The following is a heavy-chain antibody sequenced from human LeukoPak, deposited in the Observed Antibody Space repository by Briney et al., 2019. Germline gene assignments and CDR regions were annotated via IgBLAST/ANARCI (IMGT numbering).Heavy chain of an antibody. Sequence: PSETLSLTCTVSGGSISSSSYYWNWIRQSAGKGLEWIGRIYSSGSTNYNPSLKSRVTISVDTSKNHFSLKLTSVTAADTAVYYCARDRGPAYGSGNRQGSGYFDYWGQGTLVTVSS. CDR3: ARDRGPAYGSGNRQGSGYFDY. CDR2: IYSSGST. V-gene: IGHV4-61*02. CDR1: GGSISSSSYY. J-gene: IGHJ4*02. D-gene: IGHD3-10*01.